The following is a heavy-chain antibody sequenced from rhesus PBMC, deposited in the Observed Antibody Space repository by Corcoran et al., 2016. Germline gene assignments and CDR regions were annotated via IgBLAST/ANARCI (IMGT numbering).Heavy chain of an antibody. CDR2: MSSASSYI. Sequence: EVQLVESGGGLVQPGGSLRLSCAASGFTFSSYGMSWVRQAPGKGLEWVSSMSSASSYIYYADSVKGRFTISRDNAKNSLSLQMNSLRAEDTAVYYCTTPYYYSGSYSNRFDVWGPGVLVTVSS. CDR1: GFTFSSYG. J-gene: IGHJ5-1*01. V-gene: IGHV3S16*01. CDR3: TTPYYYSGSYSNRFDV. D-gene: IGHD3-16*01.